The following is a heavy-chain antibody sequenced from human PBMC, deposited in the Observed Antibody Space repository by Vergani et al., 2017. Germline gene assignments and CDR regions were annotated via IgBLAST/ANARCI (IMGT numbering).Heavy chain of an antibody. CDR3: ATKSCGTPGCQIGYFRE. CDR2: ISYDGTQK. D-gene: IGHD1-1*01. J-gene: IGHJ1*01. Sequence: QVHLVESGGGVVQPGRSLRLSCVVSGFTFSYYGMHWVRQAPGKGLEWVAVISYDGTQKYYADSVKGRFTISRDNSKSTLYLQMNSLRTEDTAVYYCATKSCGTPGCQIGYFREWGQGTLVIVSS. CDR1: GFTFSYYG. V-gene: IGHV3-30*03.